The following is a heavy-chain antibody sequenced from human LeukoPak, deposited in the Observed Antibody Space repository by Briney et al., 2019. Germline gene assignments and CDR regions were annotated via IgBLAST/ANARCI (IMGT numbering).Heavy chain of an antibody. V-gene: IGHV1-69*05. J-gene: IGHJ4*02. CDR2: IIPIFGTA. CDR1: GGTFSSYA. CDR3: AKDRYSGSYSSDY. Sequence: ASVKVSCKASGGTFSSYAISWVRQAPGQGLEWMGRIIPIFGTANYAQKFQGRVTITTDESTSTAYMELSSLRSEDTAVYYCAKDRYSGSYSSDYWGQGTLVTVSS. D-gene: IGHD1-26*01.